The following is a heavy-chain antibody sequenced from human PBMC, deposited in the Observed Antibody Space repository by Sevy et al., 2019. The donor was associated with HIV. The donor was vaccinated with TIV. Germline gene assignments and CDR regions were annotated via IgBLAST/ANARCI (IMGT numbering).Heavy chain of an antibody. CDR1: GFTFYNAW. J-gene: IGHJ3*02. Sequence: GGSLRLSCAASGFTFYNAWMNWVRQAPGKGLEWVGRIKSKTDGETRDYTATVKGRFTISREDSKNTLYLQMNSLKTEDTAVYYCTSELVGNCADGVCYKRTFDIWGQGTMVTVSS. D-gene: IGHD2-8*01. CDR2: IKSKTDGETR. V-gene: IGHV3-15*01. CDR3: TSELVGNCADGVCYKRTFDI.